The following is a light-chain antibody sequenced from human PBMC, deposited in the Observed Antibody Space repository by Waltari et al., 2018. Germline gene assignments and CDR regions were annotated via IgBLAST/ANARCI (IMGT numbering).Light chain of an antibody. CDR1: HIIRSSY. V-gene: IGKV3-20*01. CDR2: GAS. CDR3: QQYGGSPYT. J-gene: IGKJ2*01. Sequence: ETVLTQSPGTLSLSPGARATLSCRASHIIRSSYLAWYQQKPGQAPILLIYGASTRATGIPDRFSGSGSGTDFTLTISRLEPEDFAVYYCQQYGGSPYTFGQGTKLEIK.